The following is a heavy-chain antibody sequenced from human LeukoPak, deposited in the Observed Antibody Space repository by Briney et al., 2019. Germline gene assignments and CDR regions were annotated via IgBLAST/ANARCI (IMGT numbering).Heavy chain of an antibody. Sequence: GGSLRLSCAASGFTFSSYAMHWVRQAPGKGLDYVSTISSNGGSTYYANSVKGRFTISRDNSKNTLYLQMGSLRAEDMAVYYCARVSRQQLDYNHYYYMDVWGKGTTVTVSS. J-gene: IGHJ6*03. CDR2: ISSNGGST. V-gene: IGHV3-64*01. CDR3: ARVSRQQLDYNHYYYMDV. CDR1: GFTFSSYA. D-gene: IGHD6-13*01.